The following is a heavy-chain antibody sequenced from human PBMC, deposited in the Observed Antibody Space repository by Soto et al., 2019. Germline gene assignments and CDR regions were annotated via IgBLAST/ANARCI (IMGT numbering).Heavy chain of an antibody. Sequence: SVKVSCKASGGTFSNYAINWVRQAPGQGLEWMGGIVPMYRTPLYAQKFQGRVTITADEVTSTAYMEVSSLRFDDTALYFCESGPATAGFGPHWGQGTLVTVSS. CDR3: ESGPATAGFGPH. CDR1: GGTFSNYA. J-gene: IGHJ4*02. V-gene: IGHV1-69*13. CDR2: IVPMYRTP. D-gene: IGHD1-26*01.